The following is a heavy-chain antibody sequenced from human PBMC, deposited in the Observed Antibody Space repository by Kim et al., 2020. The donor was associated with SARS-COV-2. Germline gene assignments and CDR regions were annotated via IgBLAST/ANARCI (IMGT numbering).Heavy chain of an antibody. J-gene: IGHJ5*02. Sequence: SETLSLTCTVSGGSISSSSYYWGWIRQPPGKGLEWIGSIYYSGSTYYNPSLKSRVTISVDTSKNQFSLKLSSVTAADTAVYYCARTVLLWFGEQGSWFDPWGQGTLVTVSS. CDR1: GGSISSSSYY. D-gene: IGHD3-10*01. CDR3: ARTVLLWFGEQGSWFDP. CDR2: IYYSGST. V-gene: IGHV4-39*01.